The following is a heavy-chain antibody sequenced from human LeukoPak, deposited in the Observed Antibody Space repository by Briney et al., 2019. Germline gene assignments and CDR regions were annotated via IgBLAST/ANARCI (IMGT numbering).Heavy chain of an antibody. CDR2: IRYDGSNK. Sequence: GGSLRLSCAASGFTFSSYGMHWVRQAPGKGLEWVAFIRYDGSNKYYADSVKGRFTISRDNAKNTLYLQMNSLRAEDTAVYYCVRDFMYITACTGCWGQGTLVTVSS. CDR1: GFTFSSYG. CDR3: VRDFMYITACTGC. D-gene: IGHD1-1*01. J-gene: IGHJ4*02. V-gene: IGHV3-30*02.